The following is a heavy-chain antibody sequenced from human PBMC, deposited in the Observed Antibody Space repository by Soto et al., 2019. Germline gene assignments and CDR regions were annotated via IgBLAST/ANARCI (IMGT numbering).Heavy chain of an antibody. CDR2: MNPSSANT. CDR3: RRVEAQPSPNWFDP. CDR1: GYSWSYCD. Sequence: ASVKVSCKAPGYSWSYCDINPVRQATGRGLACRGGMNPSSANTAYTQKLQRRVTMTRYTSISTASMALGTLTSEDTDIHYCRRVEAQPSPNWFDPWGQGSLVTVSS. D-gene: IGHD1-1*01. V-gene: IGHV1-8*01. J-gene: IGHJ5*02.